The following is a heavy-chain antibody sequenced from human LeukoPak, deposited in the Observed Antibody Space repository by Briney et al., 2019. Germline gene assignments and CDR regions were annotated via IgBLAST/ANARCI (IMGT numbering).Heavy chain of an antibody. CDR1: GGTFSSYA. CDR2: IIPILGIA. D-gene: IGHD3-3*01. Sequence: SVKVSCKASGGTFSSYAISWVRQAPGQGLEWMGRIIPILGIANYAQKFQGRVTITADKSTSTAYMELSSLRSEDTAVYYCASVLTIFGVVIIDGYWGQGTLVTVSS. V-gene: IGHV1-69*04. J-gene: IGHJ4*02. CDR3: ASVLTIFGVVIIDGY.